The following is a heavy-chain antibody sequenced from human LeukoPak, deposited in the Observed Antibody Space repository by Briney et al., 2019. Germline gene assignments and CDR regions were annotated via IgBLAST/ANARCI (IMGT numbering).Heavy chain of an antibody. Sequence: GASVKVSCKASGDIFRRYGVTWARQAPAQGPEEMRWVIPYNGDPEYAQKFQGRVTMSTDTSTDTSYMALRSLGSDDTAVYYCARPYSANWHPHPYRMDVWGQGTTVIVSS. J-gene: IGHJ6*02. CDR3: ARPYSANWHPHPYRMDV. V-gene: IGHV1-18*04. CDR2: VIPYNGDP. CDR1: GDIFRRYG. D-gene: IGHD1-1*01.